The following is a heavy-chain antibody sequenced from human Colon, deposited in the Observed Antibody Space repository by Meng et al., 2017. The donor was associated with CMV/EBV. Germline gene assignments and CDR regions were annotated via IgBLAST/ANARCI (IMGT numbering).Heavy chain of an antibody. V-gene: IGHV3-23*01. D-gene: IGHD3-3*01. CDR3: AKSPDYYDFCTFDY. CDR1: GFTFNTYA. CDR2: ISGSGGTT. J-gene: IGHJ4*02. Sequence: SGFTFNTYAMRWVRQAAGKGIGWVSAISGSGGTTYYADSVKGRFTVSRDNSKNTMYLQMSSLRAEDTAVYYCAKSPDYYDFCTFDYWGQGSLVTVSS.